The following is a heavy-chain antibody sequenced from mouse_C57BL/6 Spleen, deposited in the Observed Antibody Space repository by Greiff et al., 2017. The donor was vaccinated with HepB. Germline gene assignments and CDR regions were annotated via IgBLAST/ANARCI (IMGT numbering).Heavy chain of an antibody. V-gene: IGHV1-52*01. J-gene: IGHJ4*01. Sequence: VQLQQPGAELVRPGSSVKLSCKASGYTFTSYWMHWVKQRPIQGLEWIGNIDPSDSETHYNQKFKDKATLTVDKSSSTAYMQLSSLTSEDSAVYYCARITGKDYYAMDYWGQGTSVTVSS. CDR2: IDPSDSET. CDR1: GYTFTSYW. CDR3: ARITGKDYYAMDY. D-gene: IGHD4-1*01.